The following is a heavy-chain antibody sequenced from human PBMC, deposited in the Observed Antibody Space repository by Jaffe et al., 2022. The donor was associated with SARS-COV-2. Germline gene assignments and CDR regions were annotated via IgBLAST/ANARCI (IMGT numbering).Heavy chain of an antibody. CDR2: ISYDGSKK. Sequence: QVQLVESGGGVVQPGRSLRLSCAGSGFTFSGYAMRWVRQAPGKGLEWVSNISYDGSKKDYADSVKGRFTISRDNSQNTMYLQMNSLRPEDTAVYYCAREGAPHSSSWYAFESWGQGALVTVSS. D-gene: IGHD6-13*01. V-gene: IGHV3-30*04. J-gene: IGHJ4*02. CDR1: GFTFSGYA. CDR3: AREGAPHSSSWYAFES.